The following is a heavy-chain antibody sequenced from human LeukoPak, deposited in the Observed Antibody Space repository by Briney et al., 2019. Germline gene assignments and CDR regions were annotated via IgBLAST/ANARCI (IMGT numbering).Heavy chain of an antibody. J-gene: IGHJ3*02. D-gene: IGHD3-10*01. CDR3: ARVQKNEGFGELGPPNDAFDI. CDR1: GFTFSDYY. CDR2: ISSSGSTI. V-gene: IGHV3-11*01. Sequence: GGSLRLSCAASGFTFSDYYMSWIRQAPGKGLEWVSYISSSGSTIYYADSVKGRFTISRDNAKNSLYLQMNSLRAEDTAVYYCARVQKNEGFGELGPPNDAFDIWGQGTMVTVSS.